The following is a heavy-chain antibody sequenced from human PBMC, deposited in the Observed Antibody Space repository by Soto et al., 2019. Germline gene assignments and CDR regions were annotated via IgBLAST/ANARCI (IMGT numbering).Heavy chain of an antibody. CDR3: VKDQYYYGSGQDAFDI. J-gene: IGHJ3*02. D-gene: IGHD3-10*01. V-gene: IGHV3-64D*06. Sequence: GGSLRLSCSASGFPFSGYAMHWVRQAPGKGLEYVSAIRGNGGRTHYADSVKGRFTISRDNSKNTLSLQMSSLRAEDSAVYYCVKDQYYYGSGQDAFDIWGQGTMVTVSS. CDR1: GFPFSGYA. CDR2: IRGNGGRT.